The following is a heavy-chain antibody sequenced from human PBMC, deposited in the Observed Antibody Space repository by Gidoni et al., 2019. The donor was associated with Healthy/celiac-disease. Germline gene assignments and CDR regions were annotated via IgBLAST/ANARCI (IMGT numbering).Heavy chain of an antibody. Sequence: QVQLVQSGAEVKKPGASVKVSCKVSGYTLTELSRHWVRQAPGKGLEWMGGFDPEDGETSYAQKFQGRVTMTEDTSTDTAYMELSSLRSEDTAVYYCATDLVAAAGYYYYYGMDVWGQGTTVTVSS. CDR2: FDPEDGET. J-gene: IGHJ6*02. V-gene: IGHV1-24*01. D-gene: IGHD6-13*01. CDR3: ATDLVAAAGYYYYYGMDV. CDR1: GYTLTELS.